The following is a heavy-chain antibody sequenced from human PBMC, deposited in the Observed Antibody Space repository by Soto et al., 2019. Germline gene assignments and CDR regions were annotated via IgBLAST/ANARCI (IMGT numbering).Heavy chain of an antibody. V-gene: IGHV4-38-2*01. CDR2: IYYSGST. CDR1: GYSISSGYY. J-gene: IGHJ5*02. Sequence: SETLSLTCAVSGYSISSGYYWGWIRQPPGKGLEWLGSIYYSGSTYDTPSLKSRVTISVDPSKNRFSLRLPSVTAADTAVYHCARVPQLLLMTRNRFDHWGQRTPVTASS. CDR3: ARVPQLLLMTRNRFDH. D-gene: IGHD1-26*01.